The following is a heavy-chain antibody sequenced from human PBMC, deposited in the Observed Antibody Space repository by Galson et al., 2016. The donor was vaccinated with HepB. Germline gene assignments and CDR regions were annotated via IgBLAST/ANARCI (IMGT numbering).Heavy chain of an antibody. Sequence: CAISGDSVSSNSVAWNWIRQSPSRGLEWLGRTYYRSKWYIDYALSVKSRITINPDTSKNQFSLQLNSVTPEDTSVYYCAREFSEYCSSSSCYKYYYYGMDVWGQGTTVTVSS. CDR3: AREFSEYCSSSSCYKYYYYGMDV. V-gene: IGHV6-1*01. J-gene: IGHJ6*02. CDR2: TYYRSKWYI. CDR1: GDSVSSNSVA. D-gene: IGHD2-2*02.